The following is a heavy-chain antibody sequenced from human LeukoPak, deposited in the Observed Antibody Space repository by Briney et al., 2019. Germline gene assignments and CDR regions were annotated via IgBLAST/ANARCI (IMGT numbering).Heavy chain of an antibody. CDR3: ARDGRLFGSSGYPGQPEYFQH. CDR1: GFTFSSYG. J-gene: IGHJ1*01. D-gene: IGHD3-22*01. CDR2: ISYDGSNK. Sequence: GGSLRLSCAASGFTFSSYGMHWVRQAPGKGLEWVAVISYDGSNKYYADSVKGRFTISRDNSKNTLYLQMNSLRSEDTAVYYCARDGRLFGSSGYPGQPEYFQHWGQGTLVTVSS. V-gene: IGHV3-30*03.